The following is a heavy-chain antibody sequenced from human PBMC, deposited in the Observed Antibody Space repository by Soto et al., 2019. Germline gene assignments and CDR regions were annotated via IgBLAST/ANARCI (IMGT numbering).Heavy chain of an antibody. CDR1: GASVSSNSYY. CDR3: ARADRQYCSVSTCYIFDY. V-gene: IGHV4-61*01. J-gene: IGHJ4*02. D-gene: IGHD2-2*02. Sequence: SETLSLTCIVSGASVSSNSYYWTWIRQPPGKGLEWIGYTDYSGSTKYNPSLKSRATISVDASNNQFSLRVSSVTAADTAMYYCARADRQYCSVSTCYIFDYWGQGTQVTVSS. CDR2: TDYSGST.